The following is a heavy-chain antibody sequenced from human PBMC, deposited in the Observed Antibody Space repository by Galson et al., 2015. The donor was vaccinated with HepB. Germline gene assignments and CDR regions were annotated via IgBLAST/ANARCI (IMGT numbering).Heavy chain of an antibody. D-gene: IGHD3-10*01. CDR1: GGSISSYY. CDR2: IYYSGST. CDR3: ARYLLQGRPDF. J-gene: IGHJ4*02. Sequence: SETLSLTCTVSGGSISSYYWSCIRQPPGKGLEWIGYIYYSGSTNYNPSPKSPVTISVDTSKNQFSLKLSSVTAADTGVYYCARYLLQGRPDFWGQGTLVTVSS. V-gene: IGHV4-59*01.